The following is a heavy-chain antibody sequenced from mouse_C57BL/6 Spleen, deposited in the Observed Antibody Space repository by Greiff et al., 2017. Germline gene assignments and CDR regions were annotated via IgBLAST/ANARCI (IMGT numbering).Heavy chain of an antibody. D-gene: IGHD2-1*01. J-gene: IGHJ1*03. Sequence: EVQLQQSGAELVRPGASVKLSCTASGFNIKDDYMHWVKQRPEQGLEWIGWIDPENGDTEYASKFQGKATITADTSSNTAYLQLSSLTSEDTAVYYCTTLGYGNYGYFDVWGTGTTVTVSS. CDR3: TTLGYGNYGYFDV. CDR2: IDPENGDT. CDR1: GFNIKDDY. V-gene: IGHV14-4*01.